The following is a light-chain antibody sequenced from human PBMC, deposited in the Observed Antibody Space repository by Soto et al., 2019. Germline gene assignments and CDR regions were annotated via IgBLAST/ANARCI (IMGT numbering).Light chain of an antibody. J-gene: IGKJ1*01. CDR1: QSVSSN. Sequence: EIVMKQSTATLSVSPGERATLSCRASQSVSSNLAWYQQKPGQAPRLLIYGASTRATGIPARFSGSGSGTEFTLTISSLQSEDFAVYYCQQYRTFGQGTKVEI. V-gene: IGKV3-15*01. CDR2: GAS. CDR3: QQYRT.